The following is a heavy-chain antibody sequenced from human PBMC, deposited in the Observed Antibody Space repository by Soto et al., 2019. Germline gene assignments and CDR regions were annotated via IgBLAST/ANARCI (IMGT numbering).Heavy chain of an antibody. D-gene: IGHD2-15*01. CDR2: SRNRVNNLST. J-gene: IGHJ4*02. V-gene: IGHV3-72*01. CDR1: EFSFSDQY. CDR3: SLVDPSAKSPDY. Sequence: VQVEESGGGLVLPGGSLRLSCTVSADSEFSFSDQYMDWVRQAPGKGLEWVGRSRNRVNNLSTAYAASVQGRFTISRAESKNTVYLQMHSLKPDDTAVYYCSLVDPSAKSPDYWRQGTLVTVSS.